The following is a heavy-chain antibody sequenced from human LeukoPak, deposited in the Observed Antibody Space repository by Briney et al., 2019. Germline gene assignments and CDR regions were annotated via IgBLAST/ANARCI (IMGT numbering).Heavy chain of an antibody. J-gene: IGHJ6*02. V-gene: IGHV3-11*01. D-gene: IGHD5-12*01. CDR3: ARLGRVAAAGAYDYHSMDV. Sequence: GGSLRLSCAASGFTFSDHYMSWIRQAPGKGLEWVSYISSGGSSTYNADSVKGRFTISRDNAKNSVYLQMNSLRAEDTALYYCARLGRVAAAGAYDYHSMDVWGQGITVTVSS. CDR2: ISSGGSST. CDR1: GFTFSDHY.